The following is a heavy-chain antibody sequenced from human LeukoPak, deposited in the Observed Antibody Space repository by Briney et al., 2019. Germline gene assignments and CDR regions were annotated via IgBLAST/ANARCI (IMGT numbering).Heavy chain of an antibody. J-gene: IGHJ4*02. D-gene: IGHD3-22*01. V-gene: IGHV4-39*01. CDR1: GGSISSSSYY. CDR3: ARRGLRYDSSGYDY. Sequence: SETLSLTCTVSGGSISSSSYYWGWIRQPPGKGLEWIGSIYYSGSTYYNPSLKSRVTISVDTSKNQFSLKLSSVTAADTAVYYCARRGLRYDSSGYDYWGQGTLVTVSS. CDR2: IYYSGST.